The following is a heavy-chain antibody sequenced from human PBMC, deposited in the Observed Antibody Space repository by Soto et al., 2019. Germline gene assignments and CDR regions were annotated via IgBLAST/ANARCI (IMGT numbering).Heavy chain of an antibody. CDR2: ISYDGSNE. Sequence: GGSLRLSCAVSGFTFSSYGMHWVRQAPGKGLEWVAHISYDGSNEHYADSVKGRFTISRDNSKNTLYLQMNSLGAEDTAVYYCAREGKDIVATIRPYYFDYWGQGTLVTVSS. J-gene: IGHJ4*02. D-gene: IGHD5-12*01. CDR1: GFTFSSYG. V-gene: IGHV3-30*03. CDR3: AREGKDIVATIRPYYFDY.